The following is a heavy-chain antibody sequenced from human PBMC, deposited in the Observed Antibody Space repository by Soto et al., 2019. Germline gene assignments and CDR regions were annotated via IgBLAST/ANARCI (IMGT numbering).Heavy chain of an antibody. Sequence: XEALSLTCSVDGVSFSGYYWSWIRQPPGKGLEWIGEINHSGNTNYNPSLKSRVTISVDTSKNQLFLNLSSVTAADTAMYYCARHHVRGRTIAGAAEFWGQGALVTVSS. J-gene: IGHJ4*02. CDR1: GVSFSGYY. CDR3: ARHHVRGRTIAGAAEF. D-gene: IGHD6-13*01. V-gene: IGHV4-34*01. CDR2: INHSGNT.